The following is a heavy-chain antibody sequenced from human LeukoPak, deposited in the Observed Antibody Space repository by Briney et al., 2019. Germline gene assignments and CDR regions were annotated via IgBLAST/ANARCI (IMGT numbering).Heavy chain of an antibody. CDR2: IYWDDDK. D-gene: IGHD3-9*01. Sequence: SGPTLVKPTQTLTLTCTFSGFSLSTSGVGVGWIRQPPGKALEWLALIYWDDDKRYSPSLKSRLTITKDTSKNQVVLTMTNMDPVDTATYYSAHSPHWLFMNPDAFDIWGQGTMVTVSS. CDR1: GFSLSTSGVG. CDR3: AHSPHWLFMNPDAFDI. J-gene: IGHJ3*02. V-gene: IGHV2-5*02.